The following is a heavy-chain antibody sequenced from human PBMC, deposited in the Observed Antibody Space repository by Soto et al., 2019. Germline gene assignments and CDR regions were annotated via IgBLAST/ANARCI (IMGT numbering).Heavy chain of an antibody. V-gene: IGHV5-51*01. CDR1: GYNFTNSW. CDR2: IYPGDSDT. J-gene: IGHJ4*02. Sequence: PGESLKISCQGSGYNFTNSWIAWVRQMPGEGLEWMGIIYPGDSDTRYSPSFQGQVTISADKSINTAYLQWSSLKASDTAMYYCARRGGFGRMYYFDYWGQGTLVTVSS. D-gene: IGHD3-10*01. CDR3: ARRGGFGRMYYFDY.